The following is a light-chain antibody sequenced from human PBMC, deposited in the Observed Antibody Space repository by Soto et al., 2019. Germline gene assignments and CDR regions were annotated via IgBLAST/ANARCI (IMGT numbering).Light chain of an antibody. Sequence: EIVWRQSPGTLSLSPGERATLSCRASQSVSNYLAWYQRKPGQAPRLLIYGASSRATGIPDRFSGGGSGTDFTLTISRLEPEDFAVYYCHQYGGSPQTFGQGTKV. CDR1: QSVSNY. V-gene: IGKV3-20*01. CDR2: GAS. CDR3: HQYGGSPQT. J-gene: IGKJ1*01.